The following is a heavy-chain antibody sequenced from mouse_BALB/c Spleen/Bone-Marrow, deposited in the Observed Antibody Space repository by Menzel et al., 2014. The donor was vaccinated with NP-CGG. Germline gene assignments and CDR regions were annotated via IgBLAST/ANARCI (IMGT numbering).Heavy chain of an antibody. CDR2: IDPANGNI. D-gene: IGHD1-2*01. V-gene: IGHV14-3*02. CDR1: GFNIKDTY. J-gene: IGHJ3*01. Sequence: VQLQQSGAELVKPGASVKLSCTASGFNIKDTYMHWVKQRPEQGLEWIGRIDPANGNIKYDPKFQGKATITADTSSNTAYLQLSSLTSEDTAVYYCAPHYYGRLFANWGQGTLVTVSA. CDR3: APHYYGRLFAN.